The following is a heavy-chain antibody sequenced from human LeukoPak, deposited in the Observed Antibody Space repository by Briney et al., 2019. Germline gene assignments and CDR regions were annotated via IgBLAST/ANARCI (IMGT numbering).Heavy chain of an antibody. D-gene: IGHD3-10*01. CDR3: ARLGFSTMVRGVMGAFDI. CDR1: GYTLTELS. CDR2: FDPEDGET. J-gene: IGHJ3*02. Sequence: VSVKVSCKVSGYTLTELSMHWVRQAPGKGLEWMGGFDPEDGETIYAQKFQGRVTMTEDTSTDTAYMELSSLRSEDTAVYYCARLGFSTMVRGVMGAFDIWGQGTMVTVSS. V-gene: IGHV1-24*01.